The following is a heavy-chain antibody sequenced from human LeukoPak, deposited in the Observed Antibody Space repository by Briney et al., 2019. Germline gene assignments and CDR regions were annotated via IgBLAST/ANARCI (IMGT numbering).Heavy chain of an antibody. CDR3: ARALIGGYSYGYDED. Sequence: GGSLRLSCAASGFTVSSNYMSWVRQAPGKGLEWVGVIYSGGSTYYADSVKGRFTISRDNSKNTLYLQMNSLRAEDTAVYYCARALIGGYSYGYDEDWGQGTLVTVSS. D-gene: IGHD5-18*01. V-gene: IGHV3-66*02. CDR2: IYSGGST. CDR1: GFTVSSNY. J-gene: IGHJ4*02.